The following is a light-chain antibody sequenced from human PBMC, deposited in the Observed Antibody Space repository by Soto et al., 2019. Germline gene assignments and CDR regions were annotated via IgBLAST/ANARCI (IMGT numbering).Light chain of an antibody. CDR3: QEYYSTTPT. J-gene: IGKJ1*01. V-gene: IGKV1-39*01. CDR2: AAS. Sequence: DIQMTQSPSSLSASVGDRVTITCRASQSINTYLNWYQKKPGKDPNLLIYAASSLQSGVPSRFSGSGSGTDFNLTISSLQSEDFATYYCQEYYSTTPTFGQGTKLDIK. CDR1: QSINTY.